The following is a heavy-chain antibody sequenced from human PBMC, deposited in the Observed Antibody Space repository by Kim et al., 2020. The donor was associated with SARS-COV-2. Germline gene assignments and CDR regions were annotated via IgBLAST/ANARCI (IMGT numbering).Heavy chain of an antibody. CDR3: ARDGRVLEWSYIDS. Sequence: ADSVTGRFTISRYTSKNTLYLQMNSLRAEDTAVYSCARDGRVLEWSYIDSWGQGTLVTVSS. D-gene: IGHD3-3*01. V-gene: IGHV3-33*01. J-gene: IGHJ4*02.